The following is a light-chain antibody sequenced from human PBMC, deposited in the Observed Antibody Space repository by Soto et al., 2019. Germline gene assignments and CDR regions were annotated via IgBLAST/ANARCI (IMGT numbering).Light chain of an antibody. J-gene: IGLJ1*01. CDR3: SSYAGISNYV. CDR1: SSDVGGYNY. Sequence: QSVLTQPRSVSGSPGQSVTTSCTGTSSDVGGYNYLSWYQQHPGKAPKLMIHDVSQRPSGVPDRFSGSKSGNTAYLTISGLQAEDEADYYCSSYAGISNYVFGTGTKLTVL. CDR2: DVS. V-gene: IGLV2-11*01.